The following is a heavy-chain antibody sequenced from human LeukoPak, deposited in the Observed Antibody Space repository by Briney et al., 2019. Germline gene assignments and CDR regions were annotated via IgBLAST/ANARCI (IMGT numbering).Heavy chain of an antibody. D-gene: IGHD3-22*01. CDR2: IYTSGST. CDR1: GGSISSGSYY. Sequence: SETLSLTCTVSGGSISSGSYYWSWIRQPAGKGLEWIGRIYTSGSTNYNPSLKTRATISVDTSKNQFSLKLSSVTAADTAVYYCARVHSSAPTYYYDSSGYYGIWGQGTMVTVSS. J-gene: IGHJ3*02. CDR3: ARVHSSAPTYYYDSSGYYGI. V-gene: IGHV4-61*02.